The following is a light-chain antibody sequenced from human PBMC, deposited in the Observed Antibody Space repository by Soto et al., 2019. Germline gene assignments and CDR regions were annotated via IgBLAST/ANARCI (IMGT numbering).Light chain of an antibody. CDR1: QSVSSSF. J-gene: IGKJ3*01. CDR3: HHYDSSPFT. Sequence: EIVLTQSPGTLSLSPGERATLSCRASQSVSSSFLAWYQQKPGQAPRLLIYSAYSRATGIPARFSGSGSGTDFTLTISSLEPEDFAVYYCHHYDSSPFTFGPGTKVDIK. CDR2: SAY. V-gene: IGKV3-20*01.